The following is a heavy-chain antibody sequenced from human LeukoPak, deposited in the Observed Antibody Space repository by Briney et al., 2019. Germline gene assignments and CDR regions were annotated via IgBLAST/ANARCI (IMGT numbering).Heavy chain of an antibody. J-gene: IGHJ4*02. CDR2: IKQDGSEK. CDR1: GFTFSSYW. Sequence: GGSLRLSCAVSGFTFSSYWMSWVRQAPGKGLEWVANIKQDGSEKYYVDSVKGRSTISRDNTKNSLYLQMNSQRAEDTAVYYCARVGNSGSYYADYWGQGTLVTVSS. D-gene: IGHD1-26*01. V-gene: IGHV3-7*01. CDR3: ARVGNSGSYYADY.